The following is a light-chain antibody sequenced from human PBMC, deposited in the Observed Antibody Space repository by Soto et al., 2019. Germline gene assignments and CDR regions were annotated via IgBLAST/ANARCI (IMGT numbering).Light chain of an antibody. J-gene: IGLJ2*01. CDR2: EVN. CDR1: SSDVGYYNR. CDR3: VSYTSSTTFVL. Sequence: QSALTQPPSVSGSPGQSVTISCTGTSSDVGYYNRVSWYQQPPGTAPKLMIYEVNNRPSGVPNRFSGSKSGNTASLTISGLQAEDEADYYCVSYTSSTTFVLFGGGTKLTVL. V-gene: IGLV2-18*02.